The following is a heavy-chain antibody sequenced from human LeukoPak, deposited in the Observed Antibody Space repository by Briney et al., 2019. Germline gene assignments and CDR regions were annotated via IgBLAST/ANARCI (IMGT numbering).Heavy chain of an antibody. CDR2: IYYSGST. CDR1: GGSISSSSYY. Sequence: SETLSLTCTVSGGSISSSSYYWGWIRQPPGTGLEWIGGIYYSGSTYYNPPLKSRVTISVDTSKNQFSLKLSSVTAADTAVYYCARRGYYGSGSFDYWGQGTLVTVSS. D-gene: IGHD3-10*01. CDR3: ARRGYYGSGSFDY. V-gene: IGHV4-39*01. J-gene: IGHJ4*02.